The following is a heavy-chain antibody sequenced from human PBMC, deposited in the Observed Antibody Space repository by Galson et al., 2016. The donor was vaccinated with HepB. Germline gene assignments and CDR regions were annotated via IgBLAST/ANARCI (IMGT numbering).Heavy chain of an antibody. CDR3: AVEVLIGHAHFDH. V-gene: IGHV1-58*01. CDR2: IVVGSGST. D-gene: IGHD3-9*01. J-gene: IGHJ4*02. Sequence: SVKVSCKASGFTSSGSALHWVRQAPGQRLEWIGWIVVGSGSTNYAQKFHERVTITRDMSTSTTHMEVSSLRSEDTAVYYCAVEVLIGHAHFDHWGLGTLVTVSS. CDR1: GFTSSGSA.